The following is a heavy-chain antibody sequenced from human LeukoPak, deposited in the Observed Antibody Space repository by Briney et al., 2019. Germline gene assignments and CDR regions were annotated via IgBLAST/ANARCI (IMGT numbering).Heavy chain of an antibody. D-gene: IGHD3-10*01. CDR3: ANSGVWYGEYYFDY. J-gene: IGHJ4*02. Sequence: KPSETLSLTCTVFGVSISSYYLSWIRQAPGQGLEWVGYIYYNGNTNYNPSLQNRVTISIDTSKNEFSLNLSSVTAADTAVYYCANSGVWYGEYYFDYWGQGTLVTVSS. V-gene: IGHV4-59*01. CDR1: GVSISSYY. CDR2: IYYNGNT.